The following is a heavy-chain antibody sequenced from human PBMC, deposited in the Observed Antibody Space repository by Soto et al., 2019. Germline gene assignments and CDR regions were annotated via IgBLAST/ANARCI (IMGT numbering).Heavy chain of an antibody. D-gene: IGHD3-16*01. J-gene: IGHJ5*01. Sequence: ASVKVSCKASGYTFTSYGISWVRQAPGQGLEWMGWISAYSGNTNYAQKLQGRVTMTTDTSTSTAYMELRSLRSDDTAVYYCARGRFLVMNTVVNNWFDPWGQGTLVTVSS. CDR1: GYTFTSYG. CDR3: ARGRFLVMNTVVNNWFDP. CDR2: ISAYSGNT. V-gene: IGHV1-18*01.